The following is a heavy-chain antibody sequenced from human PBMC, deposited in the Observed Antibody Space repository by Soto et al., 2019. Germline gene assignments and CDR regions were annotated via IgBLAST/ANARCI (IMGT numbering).Heavy chain of an antibody. V-gene: IGHV4-34*01. CDR3: ATGAHYYDSSGYYGSYYFDY. Sequence: SETLSLTCAVYGGSFSGYYWSRIRQPPGKGLEWIGEINHSGSTNYNPSLKSRVTISVDTSKNQFSLKLSSVTAADTAVYYCATGAHYYDSSGYYGSYYFDYWGQGTLVTVSS. CDR1: GGSFSGYY. J-gene: IGHJ4*02. CDR2: INHSGST. D-gene: IGHD3-22*01.